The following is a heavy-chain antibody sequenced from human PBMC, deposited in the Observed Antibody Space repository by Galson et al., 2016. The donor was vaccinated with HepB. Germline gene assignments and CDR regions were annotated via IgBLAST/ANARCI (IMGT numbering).Heavy chain of an antibody. Sequence: SLRLSCAASGFTFSSHDMHWVRQGTGKGLEWVSAIGTAGDTYYSGSVKGRFTISRENAKNSLYLQMNSLRAGDTAVYYCARVRGHHGMDVWGQGTTVTVSS. CDR3: ARVRGHHGMDV. J-gene: IGHJ6*02. CDR1: GFTFSSHD. V-gene: IGHV3-13*01. CDR2: IGTAGDT.